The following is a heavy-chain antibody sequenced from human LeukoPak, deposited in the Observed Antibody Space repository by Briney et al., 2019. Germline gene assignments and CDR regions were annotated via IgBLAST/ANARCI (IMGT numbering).Heavy chain of an antibody. V-gene: IGHV4-59*01. J-gene: IGHJ4*02. Sequence: SETLSLTCTVSGDSITNNHWSWIRQSPGKGLEWIGHIYSSGNTDYNSSLKSRVTISVDTSKSQFSLRLSSVTATDTAVYYCARLRWQLVGPYFDYWGQGILVTVSS. D-gene: IGHD1-26*01. CDR3: ARLRWQLVGPYFDY. CDR1: GDSITNNH. CDR2: IYSSGNT.